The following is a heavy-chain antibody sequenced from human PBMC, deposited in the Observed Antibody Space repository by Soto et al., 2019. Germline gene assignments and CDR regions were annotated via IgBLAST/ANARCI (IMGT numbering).Heavy chain of an antibody. V-gene: IGHV1-18*01. Sequence: ASVKVSCKPSGYSFTAYGISWVRQAPGQGLEWMGWVNTYNADTQYAQNFQGRVTMTTDTSTSTAYMEVRSLRPDDTAIYYCARRLFIAYCGDDCPWWGLDVWVQGVKVTVPS. CDR3: ARRLFIAYCGDDCPWWGLDV. D-gene: IGHD2-21*02. CDR2: VNTYNADT. CDR1: GYSFTAYG. J-gene: IGHJ6*02.